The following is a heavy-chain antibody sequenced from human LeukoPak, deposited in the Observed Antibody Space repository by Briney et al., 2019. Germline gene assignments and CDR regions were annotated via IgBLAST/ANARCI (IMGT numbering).Heavy chain of an antibody. CDR2: IRHGGSSK. CDR1: EFTFSSYG. J-gene: IGHJ4*02. D-gene: IGHD3-9*01. V-gene: IGHV3-30*02. CDR3: AKGQPNKWRDRDSLTVYYDN. Sequence: PGGSLRLSCVGSEFTFSSYGMHWVRQAPGKGLEWVTFIRHGGSSKYYPDSVKGRYTITRDNSKNTLFLQLQIIRVHDAAAYYCAKGQPNKWRDRDSLTVYYDNWGQGTLVTVSS.